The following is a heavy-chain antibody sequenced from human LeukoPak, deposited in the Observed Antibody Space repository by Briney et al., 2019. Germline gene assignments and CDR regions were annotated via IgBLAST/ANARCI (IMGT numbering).Heavy chain of an antibody. J-gene: IGHJ6*02. V-gene: IGHV3-30*04. CDR2: ISYDGSNK. CDR1: GFTFSSYA. CDR3: ARGDYDILTGYYRPLYYYYGMDV. Sequence: PGGSLRLSCAASGFTFSSYAMHWVRQAPGKGLEWVAVISYDGSNKYYADSVKGRFTISRDNSKNTLYLQMNSLRAEDTAVYYCARGDYDILTGYYRPLYYYYGMDVWGQGTTVTVSS. D-gene: IGHD3-9*01.